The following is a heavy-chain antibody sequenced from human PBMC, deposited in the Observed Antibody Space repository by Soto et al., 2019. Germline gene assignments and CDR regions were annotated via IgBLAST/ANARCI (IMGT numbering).Heavy chain of an antibody. J-gene: IGHJ5*02. CDR3: ARGPLTYDSSGYYYFNWFAP. CDR1: GGSFSGYY. D-gene: IGHD3-22*01. V-gene: IGHV4-34*01. Sequence: PSETLSLTCAVYGGSFSGYYWSWIRQPPGKGLEWIGEINHSGSTNYNPSLKSRVTISVDTSKDQFSLKLSSVTAADTAVYYCARGPLTYDSSGYYYFNWFAPWAQGPLVPVSS. CDR2: INHSGST.